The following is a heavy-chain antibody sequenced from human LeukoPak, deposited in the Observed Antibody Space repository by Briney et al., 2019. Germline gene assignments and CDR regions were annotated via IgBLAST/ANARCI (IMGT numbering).Heavy chain of an antibody. V-gene: IGHV3-30*02. Sequence: GGSLRLSCAASGFTFSSYGMHWVRQAPGKGLEWVAFIRYDGSNKYYADSVKGRFTISRDNAKNSLYLQMNSLRAEDTAVYYCARAIRSDYWGQGTLVTVSS. CDR1: GFTFSSYG. CDR3: ARAIRSDY. D-gene: IGHD2-2*02. CDR2: IRYDGSNK. J-gene: IGHJ4*02.